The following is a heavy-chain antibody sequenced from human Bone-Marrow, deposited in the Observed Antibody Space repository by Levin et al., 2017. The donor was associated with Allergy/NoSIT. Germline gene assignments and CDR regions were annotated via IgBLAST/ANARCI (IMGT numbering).Heavy chain of an antibody. V-gene: IGHV3-48*04. CDR1: GFIFSSSA. D-gene: IGHD3-3*01. Sequence: GGSLRLSCAASGFIFSSSAMSWVRQAPGKGLDWVAYISTSGSAIYYADSVKGRFTISRDNAKNSLYLQMNSLTVEDAAIYYCARDGAIFGGDNCFDYWGQGTPVTVTS. CDR2: ISTSGSAI. J-gene: IGHJ4*02. CDR3: ARDGAIFGGDNCFDY.